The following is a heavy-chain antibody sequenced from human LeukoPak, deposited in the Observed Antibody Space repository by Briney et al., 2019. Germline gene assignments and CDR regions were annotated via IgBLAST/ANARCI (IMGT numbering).Heavy chain of an antibody. D-gene: IGHD3-10*01. CDR1: GXTFSSYA. J-gene: IGHJ4*02. Sequence: GGSLRLSCSASGXTFSSYAMHWVRQAPGKGLEYVAGLSSNGGYTYYADSVKDRFIISRDNSKNTLYLQMSSLRAEDTAVYYCVKTYGMGSFSNWGQGTLVTVSS. CDR3: VKTYGMGSFSN. V-gene: IGHV3-64D*06. CDR2: LSSNGGYT.